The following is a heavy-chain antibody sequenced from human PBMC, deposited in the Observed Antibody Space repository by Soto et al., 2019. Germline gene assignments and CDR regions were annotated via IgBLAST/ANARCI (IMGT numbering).Heavy chain of an antibody. J-gene: IGHJ4*02. D-gene: IGHD6-13*01. V-gene: IGHV3-30*03. CDR3: ATPSGAYCSSVYFPS. CDR2: ISFDGVEK. CDR1: GFTFSFYG. Sequence: GGSLRLSCAASGFTFSFYGMHWVRQAPGKGLEWVAFISFDGVEKFYADSVKGRFTISRDTSMNTLYLQMNSLGAVDTAVYYCATPSGAYCSSVYFPSWGQGTLVTVSS.